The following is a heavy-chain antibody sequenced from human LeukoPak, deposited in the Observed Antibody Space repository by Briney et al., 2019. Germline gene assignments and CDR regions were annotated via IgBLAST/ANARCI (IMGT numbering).Heavy chain of an antibody. V-gene: IGHV3-30*02. CDR2: IRYDGSNK. CDR1: GFTFSSYG. D-gene: IGHD6-19*01. J-gene: IGHJ3*02. Sequence: SGGSVRLSCAASGFTFSSYGMHWVRQAPGKGLEWVAFIRYDGSNKYYADSVKGRFTISRDNSKNTLYLQMNSLRAEDTAVYYCARSDSSGWYAFDIWGQGTMVTVSS. CDR3: ARSDSSGWYAFDI.